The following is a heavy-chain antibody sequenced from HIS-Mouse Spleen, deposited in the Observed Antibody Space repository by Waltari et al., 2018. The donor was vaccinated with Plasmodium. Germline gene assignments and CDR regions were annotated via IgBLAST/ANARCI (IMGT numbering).Heavy chain of an antibody. V-gene: IGHV3-30*04. J-gene: IGHJ3*02. Sequence: VQLVESGGGVVQPGRCLRLSCAASGFTFSSYARHGVRQATGQGLEWVAVVSYDGSNKYYADSVKGRFTISRDNSTNTLYLQMNSLRAEETAVYYCARVNWNYDAFDIWGQGTMVTVSS. CDR2: VSYDGSNK. CDR1: GFTFSSYA. D-gene: IGHD1-7*01. CDR3: ARVNWNYDAFDI.